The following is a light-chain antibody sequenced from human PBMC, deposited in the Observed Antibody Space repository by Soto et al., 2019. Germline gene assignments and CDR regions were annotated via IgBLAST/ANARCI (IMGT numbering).Light chain of an antibody. CDR3: QQNYSTPWT. J-gene: IGKJ1*01. CDR1: QNIKTF. V-gene: IGKV1-39*01. CDR2: GVS. Sequence: IQMTQSTSSLSASVGDRFSISCRASQNIKTFLNWLQQKPGKAPKVLIYGVSNLHSGVPSRFSGSESGPDFTLTISSLQPEDFASYYCQQNYSTPWTFGQGTKVDI.